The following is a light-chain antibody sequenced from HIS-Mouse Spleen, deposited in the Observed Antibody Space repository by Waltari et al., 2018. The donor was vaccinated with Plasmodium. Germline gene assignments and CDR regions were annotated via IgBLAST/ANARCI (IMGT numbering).Light chain of an antibody. Sequence: EIVMTQSPATLSVSPGHRATHSCRASQRVSSNLAWYQQKPGQAPRLLIYGASTRATGIPARFSGSGSGTEFTLTISSLQSEDFAVYYCQQYNNWSFTFGPGTKVDIK. J-gene: IGKJ3*01. CDR3: QQYNNWSFT. CDR1: QRVSSN. V-gene: IGKV3-15*01. CDR2: GAS.